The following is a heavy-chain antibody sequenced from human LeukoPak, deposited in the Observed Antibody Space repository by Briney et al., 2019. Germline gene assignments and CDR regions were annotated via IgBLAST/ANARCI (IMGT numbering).Heavy chain of an antibody. Sequence: SETLSLTCTVAGGSISNYYWNWIRQPPGKGLEWISYVSYSGSTKYNPSLKSRVTISVDTSKNQFSLKLRPVTAADTAVYYCARRDCSGGTCPFDYWGQGTLVTVSS. J-gene: IGHJ4*02. CDR2: VSYSGST. D-gene: IGHD2-15*01. CDR1: GGSISNYY. CDR3: ARRDCSGGTCPFDY. V-gene: IGHV4-59*01.